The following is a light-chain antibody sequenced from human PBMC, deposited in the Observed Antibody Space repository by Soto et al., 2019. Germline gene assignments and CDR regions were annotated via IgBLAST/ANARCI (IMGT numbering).Light chain of an antibody. Sequence: QSALTQPASVSGSPGQSITISCTGTSSDVGSYNYVSWYQHHPGKAPRLMIYPSSNRPSGVSKRFSGSKSVNTASLTISGLQTEDEADYYFSSYTSSTSVVFCGGTKLTVL. CDR3: SSYTSSTSVV. CDR1: SSDVGSYNY. J-gene: IGLJ2*01. CDR2: PSS. V-gene: IGLV2-14*01.